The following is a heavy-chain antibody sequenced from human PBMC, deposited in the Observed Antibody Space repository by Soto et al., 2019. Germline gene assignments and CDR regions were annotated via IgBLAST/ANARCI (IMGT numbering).Heavy chain of an antibody. CDR3: AAELSSGVRCRSFDI. Sequence: SVKVSCEASGFSFSNSAVQWGRQAPGQRLEWIGWIVIGGGNTNYAQKLQERITITRDMSTNTDYMELRSLTSEDTAIYYCAAELSSGVRCRSFDISGDAPIVTV. D-gene: IGHD2-15*01. CDR2: IVIGGGNT. V-gene: IGHV1-58*01. CDR1: GFSFSNSA. J-gene: IGHJ3*02.